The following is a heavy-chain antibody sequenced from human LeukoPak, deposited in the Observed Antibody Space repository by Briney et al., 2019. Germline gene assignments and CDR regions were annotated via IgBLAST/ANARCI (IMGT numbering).Heavy chain of an antibody. CDR3: ARAIVGTENFDY. CDR2: VSHDGSTQ. Sequence: GVSLRLSCAASGFSFTIHAIHWVGQAPVKGLDWVAVVSHDGSTQYYTDSVRGRFTISRDNSKSTFYLQMNRLRTDDTAVYYCARAIVGTENFDYWGQGTLVTVSS. D-gene: IGHD5-12*01. J-gene: IGHJ4*02. V-gene: IGHV3-30*10. CDR1: GFSFTIHA.